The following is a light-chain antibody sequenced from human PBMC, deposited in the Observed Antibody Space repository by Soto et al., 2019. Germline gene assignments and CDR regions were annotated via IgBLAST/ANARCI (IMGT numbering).Light chain of an antibody. CDR1: EDISTW. CDR2: AAS. J-gene: IGKJ1*01. V-gene: IGKV1-39*01. Sequence: DLQMTQSPSSLSASVGDRVTITCRSSEDISTWLAWYQQKPGKAPKLLIFAASSLQSGVPSRFSGSRSGPDFTLTISSLQPEDFATYYCRQSYSSPPTFGQGTKVDIK. CDR3: RQSYSSPPT.